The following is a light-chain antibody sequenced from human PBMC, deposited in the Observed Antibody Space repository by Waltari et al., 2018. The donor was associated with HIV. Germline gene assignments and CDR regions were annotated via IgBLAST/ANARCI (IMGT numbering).Light chain of an antibody. CDR2: KVS. J-gene: IGKJ3*01. CDR3: MQDTHWPFT. V-gene: IGKV2-30*01. Sequence: DIVMTQAPLSLPVTLGQPASISCSSSEDLVDSNGNSYLNWFLLRPGQSPRSLFFKVSNRDSGVPERFSASGSGTEFTLKIRSVEAEDVGIYFCMQDTHWPFTFGPGTTLDI. CDR1: EDLVDSNGNSY.